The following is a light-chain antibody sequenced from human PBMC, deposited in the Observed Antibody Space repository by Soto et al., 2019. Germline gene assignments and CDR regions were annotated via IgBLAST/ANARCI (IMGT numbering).Light chain of an antibody. V-gene: IGKV3-20*01. CDR1: QSVSSSY. CDR3: EQYGSSPWT. Sequence: IVLAQSPGTLSLSPGERATLSCRASQSVSSSYLAWYQQKPGQAPRPLIYGASSRAIGIPDRFSGSGSGTDFILTISRLEPEDFAVYYCEQYGSSPWTFGQGT. CDR2: GAS. J-gene: IGKJ1*01.